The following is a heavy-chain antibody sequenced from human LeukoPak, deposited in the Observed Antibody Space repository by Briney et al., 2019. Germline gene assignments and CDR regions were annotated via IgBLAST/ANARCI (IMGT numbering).Heavy chain of an antibody. V-gene: IGHV1-24*01. CDR3: ATVRLRRDGYNIYFDY. CDR1: GYTLTELS. J-gene: IGHJ4*02. D-gene: IGHD5-24*01. Sequence: GASVKVSCKVSGYTLTELSMHWVRQAPGKGLEWMGGFDPEDGETIYAQKFQGRVTMTEDTSTDTAYMELSSLRSEDTAVYYCATVRLRRDGYNIYFDYWGQGTLVTVSS. CDR2: FDPEDGET.